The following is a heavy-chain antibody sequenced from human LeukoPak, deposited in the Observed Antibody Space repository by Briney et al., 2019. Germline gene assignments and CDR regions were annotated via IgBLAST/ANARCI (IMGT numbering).Heavy chain of an antibody. J-gene: IGHJ4*02. D-gene: IGHD6-13*01. V-gene: IGHV3-48*01. CDR2: ISSSSSTI. CDR1: GFTFSSYS. CDR3: AKDSYSKGDF. Sequence: GGSLRLSCAASGFTFSSYSMNWVRQAPGKGLEWVSYISSSSSTIYYADSVEGRFTISRDNAKNSLYLQMNSLRAEDTAVYYCAKDSYSKGDFWGQGVLVTVSS.